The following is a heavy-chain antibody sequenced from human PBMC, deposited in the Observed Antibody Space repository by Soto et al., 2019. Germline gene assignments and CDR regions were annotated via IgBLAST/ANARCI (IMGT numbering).Heavy chain of an antibody. CDR3: AREFFGAGNWFDP. CDR1: GCSISSYY. Sequence: PSETLSLTCTVSGCSISSYYWSWIRQPPGKGLEWIGYIYYSGSTNYNPSLKSRVTISVDTSKNQFSLKLSSVTAADTAVYYCAREFFGAGNWFDPWGQGTLVTVSS. V-gene: IGHV4-59*01. CDR2: IYYSGST. J-gene: IGHJ5*02. D-gene: IGHD3-3*01.